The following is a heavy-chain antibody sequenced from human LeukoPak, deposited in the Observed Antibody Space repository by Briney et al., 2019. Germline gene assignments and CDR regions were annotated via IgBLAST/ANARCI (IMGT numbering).Heavy chain of an antibody. D-gene: IGHD3-10*01. CDR1: GYSISSGYY. Sequence: SETLSLTCTVSGYSISSGYYWGWIRQPPGKGLEWIGSIYHSGSTYYNPSLKSRVTISVDTSKNQFSLKLSSVTAADTAVYYCASGSYSGFDPRGQGTLVTVSS. CDR3: ASGSYSGFDP. J-gene: IGHJ5*02. V-gene: IGHV4-38-2*02. CDR2: IYHSGST.